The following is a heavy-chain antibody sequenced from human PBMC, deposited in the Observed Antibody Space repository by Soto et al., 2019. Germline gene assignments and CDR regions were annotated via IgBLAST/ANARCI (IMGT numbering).Heavy chain of an antibody. Sequence: LRLSCAASGFTFSNSWMHWVRQVSGKGLEWVSRINADGTSTSYADSVKGRFTISRDNAKNTLYLHVNSLRAEDTAIYYCVKVLARGVGVPRFYFDSWGQGALVTVSS. D-gene: IGHD2-2*01. V-gene: IGHV3-74*01. J-gene: IGHJ4*02. CDR3: VKVLARGVGVPRFYFDS. CDR1: GFTFSNSW. CDR2: INADGTST.